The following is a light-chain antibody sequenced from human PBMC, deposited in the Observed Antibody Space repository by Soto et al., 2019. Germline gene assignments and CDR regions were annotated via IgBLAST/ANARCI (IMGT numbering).Light chain of an antibody. CDR2: GAS. CDR1: QSVSSN. J-gene: IGKJ2*01. CDR3: QQYNYWPPMYT. Sequence: EIVMTQSPATLSVSPGERATLSCRASQSVSSNLAWYQQKPGQAPRLLIYGASTRATGIPARFSGSGSGTEFTLTISSRPSEDFAVYYCQQYNYWPPMYTFGQGTKLEIK. V-gene: IGKV3-15*01.